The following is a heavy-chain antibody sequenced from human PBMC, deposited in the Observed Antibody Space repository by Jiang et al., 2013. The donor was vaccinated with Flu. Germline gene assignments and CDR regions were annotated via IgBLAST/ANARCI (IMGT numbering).Heavy chain of an antibody. CDR2: IYYSGTT. Sequence: PGLVKPSETLSLTCTVSGGAITSHYWSWIRQPPGRGLEWIGYIYYSGTTNYNPSLESRVTISVDKSKNQFSLKMRSVTAADTAVYYCARRGYSFGLDAFEIWGRGTMVTVSS. J-gene: IGHJ3*02. CDR1: GGAITSHY. D-gene: IGHD5-18*01. V-gene: IGHV4-59*08. CDR3: ARRGYSFGLDAFEI.